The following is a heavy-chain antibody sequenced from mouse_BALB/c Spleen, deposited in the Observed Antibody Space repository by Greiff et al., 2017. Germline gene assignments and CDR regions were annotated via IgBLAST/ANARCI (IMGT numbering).Heavy chain of an antibody. J-gene: IGHJ2*01. CDR1: GFSLTSYG. CDR2: IWSGGST. CDR3: ARRGGTAGFDD. Sequence: QVQLQQSGPGLVQPSQSLSITCTVSGFSLTSYGVHWVRQSPGKGLEWLGVIWSGGSTDYNAAFISRLSISKDNSKSQVFFKMNSLQANDTAIYYCARRGGTAGFDDWGQGTTLTVSS. V-gene: IGHV2-2*02. D-gene: IGHD2-14*01.